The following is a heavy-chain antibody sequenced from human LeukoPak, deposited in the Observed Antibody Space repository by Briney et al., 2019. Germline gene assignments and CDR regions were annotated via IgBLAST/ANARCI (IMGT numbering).Heavy chain of an antibody. J-gene: IGHJ4*02. CDR2: IRSSSSYI. CDR1: GFTFSNYY. CDR3: ARELGAIGGYYFDY. D-gene: IGHD3-10*01. Sequence: GSLRLSCAASGFTFSNYYMSWFRQAPGKGLEWISSIRSSSSYIYYADSVKGRFTISRDNAKNSLYLQMNSLRAEDTAVYYCARELGAIGGYYFDYWGQGTLVTVSS. V-gene: IGHV3-21*01.